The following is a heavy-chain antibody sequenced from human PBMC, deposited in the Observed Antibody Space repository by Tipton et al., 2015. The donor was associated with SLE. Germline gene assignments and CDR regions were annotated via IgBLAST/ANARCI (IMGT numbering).Heavy chain of an antibody. Sequence: TLSLTCTVSGGSIRSGDYYWSWIRQHPGKDLEWIGYIHDSGATFYNPSLRSRSAISVDTSQNQFSLRLTSVTAADTAVYYCARHLGASFDFWGQGILVTVSS. CDR1: GGSIRSGDYY. J-gene: IGHJ4*02. V-gene: IGHV4-31*03. CDR2: IHDSGAT. CDR3: ARHLGASFDF.